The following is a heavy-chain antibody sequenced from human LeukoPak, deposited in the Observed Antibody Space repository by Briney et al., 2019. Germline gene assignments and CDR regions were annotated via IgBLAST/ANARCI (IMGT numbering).Heavy chain of an antibody. CDR3: ARESDPDYGDRRLYYYYMDV. Sequence: PGGSLRLSCAASGFTFSSYEMNWVRQAPGKGLEWVSSISSSSSYIYYADSVKGRFTISRDNAKNSLYLQMNSLRAEDTAVYYCARESDPDYGDRRLYYYYMDVWGKGTTVTVSS. CDR2: ISSSSSYI. CDR1: GFTFSSYE. J-gene: IGHJ6*03. D-gene: IGHD4-17*01. V-gene: IGHV3-21*01.